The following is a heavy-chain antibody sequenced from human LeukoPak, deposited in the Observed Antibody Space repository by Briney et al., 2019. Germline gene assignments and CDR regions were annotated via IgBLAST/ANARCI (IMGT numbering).Heavy chain of an antibody. CDR1: GFRFSSSC. CDR3: ARDFGPYGMDV. D-gene: IGHD3-16*01. Sequence: GGSLRLSCAASGFRFSSSCMHWVRQAPGPGLVWVSRINSDGSTTNYADSVKGRFTISRDNAMSTLYLQMNSLRAEDTAVYYCARDFGPYGMDVWGQGTTVTVSS. CDR2: INSDGSTT. V-gene: IGHV3-74*01. J-gene: IGHJ6*02.